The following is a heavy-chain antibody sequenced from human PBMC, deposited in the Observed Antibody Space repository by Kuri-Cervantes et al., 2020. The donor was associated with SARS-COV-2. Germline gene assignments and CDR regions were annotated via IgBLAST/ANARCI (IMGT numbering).Heavy chain of an antibody. CDR1: GGSISSSSYY. CDR3: ARGVDGYNG. J-gene: IGHJ4*02. D-gene: IGHD5-24*01. CDR2: INHSGST. Sequence: SETLSLTCTVSGGSISSSSYYWSWIRQPPGKGLEWIGEINHSGSTNYNPSLKSRVTISVDTSKNQFSLKLSSVTAADTAVYYCARGVDGYNGWGRGTLVTVSS. V-gene: IGHV4-39*07.